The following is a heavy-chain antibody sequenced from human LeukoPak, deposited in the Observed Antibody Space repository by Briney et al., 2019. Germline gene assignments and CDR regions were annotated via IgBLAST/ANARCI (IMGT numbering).Heavy chain of an antibody. CDR2: TFQSGST. CDR1: GASISSGGYP. J-gene: IGHJ4*02. CDR3: ARAVGVGHCSGGTGYTIDY. D-gene: IGHD2-15*01. V-gene: IGHV4-30-2*01. Sequence: SETLTLTCAVCGASISSGGYPWSCIRQPPGKGLEWIGYTFQSGSTHYKPSLQSRVTTSVDRSKNQFSLNLSSVTAADTAVYFCARAVGVGHCSGGTGYTIDYCGQGNLVTVSS.